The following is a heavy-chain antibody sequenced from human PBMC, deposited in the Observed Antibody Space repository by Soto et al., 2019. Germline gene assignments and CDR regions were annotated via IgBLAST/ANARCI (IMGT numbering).Heavy chain of an antibody. D-gene: IGHD7-27*01. V-gene: IGHV3-74*01. J-gene: IGHJ4*02. Sequence: EVKVVESGGGLVQPGGSLRLSCAASGFTFSDNWMHWVRQPPGKGPVWVSRISGDASSTSYADSVKGRFTISRDSAKKNVYLQMDSLRVEDTAVYYCTRGGTRTTYWGLFDSWGQGTLVTVSS. CDR2: ISGDASST. CDR3: TRGGTRTTYWGLFDS. CDR1: GFTFSDNW.